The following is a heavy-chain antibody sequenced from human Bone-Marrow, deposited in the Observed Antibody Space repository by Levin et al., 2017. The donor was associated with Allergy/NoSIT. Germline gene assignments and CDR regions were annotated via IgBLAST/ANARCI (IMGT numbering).Heavy chain of an antibody. CDR3: ARDKSGTYFSFED. J-gene: IGHJ4*02. V-gene: IGHV4-59*11. D-gene: IGHD1-26*01. Sequence: SETLSLTCTVSGASMNSHYWSWIRQPPGKGLEWLGYIYYNGNPTYNPSLKSRVTISVDTSKNQFSLNMNSVTAADTALYYCARDKSGTYFSFEDWGQGTLVTVSS. CDR2: IYYNGNP. CDR1: GASMNSHY.